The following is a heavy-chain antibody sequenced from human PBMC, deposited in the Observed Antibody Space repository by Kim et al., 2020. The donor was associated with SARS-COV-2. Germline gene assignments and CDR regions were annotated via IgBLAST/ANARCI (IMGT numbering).Heavy chain of an antibody. CDR3: ARDGAAAAGTEYYYYGMDV. J-gene: IGHJ6*02. V-gene: IGHV3-33*01. CDR2: IWYDGSNK. Sequence: GGSLRLSCAASGFTFSSYGMHWVRQAPGKGLEWVAVIWYDGSNKYYADSVKGRFTISRDNSKNTLYLQMNSLRAEDTAVYYCARDGAAAAGTEYYYYGMDVWGQGTTVTVSS. D-gene: IGHD6-13*01. CDR1: GFTFSSYG.